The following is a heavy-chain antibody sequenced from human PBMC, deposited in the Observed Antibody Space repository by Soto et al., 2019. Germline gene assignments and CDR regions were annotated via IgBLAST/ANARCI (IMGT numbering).Heavy chain of an antibody. Sequence: GESLKISCKGSGYSFTSYWIGWVRQMPGKGLEWMGIIYPGDSDTRYSPSFQGQVTISADKSISTAYLQWSSLKASDTAMYYCARRLVAARPQGAFDIWGQGTMVTVSS. D-gene: IGHD6-6*01. CDR3: ARRLVAARPQGAFDI. CDR1: GYSFTSYW. V-gene: IGHV5-51*01. CDR2: IYPGDSDT. J-gene: IGHJ3*02.